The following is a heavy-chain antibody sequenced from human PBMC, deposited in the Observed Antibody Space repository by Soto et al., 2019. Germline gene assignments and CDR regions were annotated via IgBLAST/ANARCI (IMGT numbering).Heavy chain of an antibody. V-gene: IGHV4-39*01. CDR3: ARGSSSYYDYGMDV. D-gene: IGHD6-6*01. Sequence: SETLSLTCSVSGYSVSSSDYYWAWIRQPPGKGLEWIGSMLYSGLTYYNPSLKSRVTLSVDTSKNQFSVRLNSVTASDTAVYYCARGSSSYYDYGMDVWGQGTTVTVSS. CDR2: MLYSGLT. CDR1: GYSVSSSDYY. J-gene: IGHJ6*02.